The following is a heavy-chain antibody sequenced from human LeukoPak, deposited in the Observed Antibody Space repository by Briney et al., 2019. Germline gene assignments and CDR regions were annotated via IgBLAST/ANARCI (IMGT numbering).Heavy chain of an antibody. D-gene: IGHD1-26*01. Sequence: PGGSLRLSCAASGFTFSSNGMHLVRQAPGKGLEWVAVIWYDGSKKYYADSVKGRFTISRDNSKNTLYLQMNSLRVEETAVYYCARMSGSHLDYWGQGTLVTVSS. CDR2: IWYDGSKK. J-gene: IGHJ4*02. CDR1: GFTFSSNG. CDR3: ARMSGSHLDY. V-gene: IGHV3-33*01.